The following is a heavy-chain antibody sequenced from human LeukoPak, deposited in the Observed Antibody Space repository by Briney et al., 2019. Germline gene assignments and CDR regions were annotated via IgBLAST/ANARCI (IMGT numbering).Heavy chain of an antibody. Sequence: SETLSLTCAVSGGSISSYYWSWVRQPPGKGLEWIGYIYYSGSTNYNPSLKSRVTISVDTSKNQFSLQLNSMTAADTAVYYCARHYGTTGYFSSFFDRWGQGTLVTVSS. CDR2: IYYSGST. CDR1: GGSISSYY. D-gene: IGHD3-22*01. V-gene: IGHV4-59*01. J-gene: IGHJ4*02. CDR3: ARHYGTTGYFSSFFDR.